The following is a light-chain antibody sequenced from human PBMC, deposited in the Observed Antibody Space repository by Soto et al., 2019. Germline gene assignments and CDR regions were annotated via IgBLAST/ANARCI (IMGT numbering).Light chain of an antibody. CDR2: GNT. CDR1: SSNIGADFD. CDR3: QSYDRSLSGV. J-gene: IGLJ1*01. Sequence: QSVPTQPPSVSGAPGQRITISCTGSSSNIGADFDVYWYQQLPGAAPKLLIYGNTIRPSGVPDRFSGSKSGTSASLAITGLQAEDEADYYCQSYDRSLSGVFGTGTKVTVL. V-gene: IGLV1-40*01.